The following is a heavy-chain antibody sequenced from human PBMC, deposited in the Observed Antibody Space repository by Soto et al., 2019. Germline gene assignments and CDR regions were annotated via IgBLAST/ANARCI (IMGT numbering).Heavy chain of an antibody. V-gene: IGHV1-69*12. CDR3: LRNFSPAAYFDTSGYPY. Sequence: QVQLVQSGAEVKKPGSSVKVSCKASGGTFSNSAVIWVRQAPGQGLEWMGGIIPIFGTVNYAQNFQGRVTITADESTNTSFMEMSRLRSHNTAVYFCLRNFSPAAYFDTSGYPYWGQGTLVSVSS. D-gene: IGHD3-22*01. CDR2: IIPIFGTV. CDR1: GGTFSNSA. J-gene: IGHJ4*02.